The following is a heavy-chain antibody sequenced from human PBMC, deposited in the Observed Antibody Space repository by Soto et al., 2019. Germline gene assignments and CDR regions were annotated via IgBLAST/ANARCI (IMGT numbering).Heavy chain of an antibody. J-gene: IGHJ4*02. D-gene: IGHD3-22*01. Sequence: TSETLSLTCAVYGGSFSGYYWSWIRQPPGKGLEWIGEINHSGSTNYNPSLKSRVTISVDTSKNQFSLKLSSVTAADTAVYYCARGYDSIGTESYYFDYWGQGTLVTVSS. CDR1: GGSFSGYY. V-gene: IGHV4-34*01. CDR2: INHSGST. CDR3: ARGYDSIGTESYYFDY.